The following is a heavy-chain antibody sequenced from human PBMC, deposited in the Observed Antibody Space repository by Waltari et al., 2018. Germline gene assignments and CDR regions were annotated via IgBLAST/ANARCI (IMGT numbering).Heavy chain of an antibody. J-gene: IGHJ5*02. CDR3: ARERHRLMEVGYLMALDP. Sequence: QVQLVQSGAGVQQAGASVKGSCRASGYHFSDFGLSRGRQAPGQGLEWMGWISANNGHTNHAQKFQGRLIMTKDTSTTTVYMELKYLASDDTAVYYCARERHRLMEVGYLMALDPWGQGTLVTVSS. V-gene: IGHV1-18*01. CDR1: GYHFSDFG. CDR2: ISANNGHT. D-gene: IGHD3-3*01.